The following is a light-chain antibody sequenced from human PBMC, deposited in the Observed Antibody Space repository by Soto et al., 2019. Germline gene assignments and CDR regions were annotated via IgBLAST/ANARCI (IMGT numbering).Light chain of an antibody. CDR3: QSYDSTLSARYV. CDR1: SSNIGAGYD. V-gene: IGLV1-40*01. CDR2: GNT. J-gene: IGLJ1*01. Sequence: QSVLTQPASVSGAPGQRVTISCTGSSSNIGAGYDVHWYQQRPGTAPKLLIFGNTNRPSGVPDRFSGSKSGTSASLAITGLQAEDEGDYYCQSYDSTLSARYVFGTGTKLTVL.